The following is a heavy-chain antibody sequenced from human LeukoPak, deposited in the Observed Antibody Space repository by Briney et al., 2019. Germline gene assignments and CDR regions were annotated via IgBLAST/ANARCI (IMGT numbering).Heavy chain of an antibody. V-gene: IGHV3-73*01. Sequence: GESLKISCKGSGYSFTSYWTGWVRQASGKGLEWVGRIRSKANSYATAYAASVKGRFTISRDDSKNTAYLQMNSLKTEDTAVYYCTRNTIFGVVNWGQGTLVTVSS. CDR1: GYSFTSYW. J-gene: IGHJ4*02. D-gene: IGHD3-3*01. CDR3: TRNTIFGVVN. CDR2: IRSKANSYAT.